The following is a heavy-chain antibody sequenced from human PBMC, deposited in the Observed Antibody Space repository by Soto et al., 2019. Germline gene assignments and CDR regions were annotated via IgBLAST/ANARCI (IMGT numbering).Heavy chain of an antibody. D-gene: IGHD3-22*01. J-gene: IGHJ4*02. V-gene: IGHV3-30*18. Sequence: QEQLVESGGGVVQPGRSLRLSCAASGLTFSRYGMHWVRQAPGKGLEWAAHISYDGSNKHYAESVKGRFTISRDSSKNXPYLQMNSLRAEDTAVYYCVKDTYYYDSSGYYIFDYWGQGTLVAVSS. CDR1: GLTFSRYG. CDR3: VKDTYYYDSSGYYIFDY. CDR2: ISYDGSNK.